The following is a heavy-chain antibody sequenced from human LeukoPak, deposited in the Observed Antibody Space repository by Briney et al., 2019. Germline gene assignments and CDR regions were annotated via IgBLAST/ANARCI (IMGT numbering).Heavy chain of an antibody. D-gene: IGHD5-12*01. CDR2: IIPIFGTA. CDR3: ARDAGGTANGYSGSTAY. CDR1: GGTFSSYA. J-gene: IGHJ4*02. V-gene: IGHV1-69*13. Sequence: SVKVSCKASGGTFSSYAISWVRQAPGQGLEWMGGIIPIFGTANYAQKFQGRVTITANESTSTAYMELSSLRSEDTAVYYCARDAGGTANGYSGSTAYWGQGTLVTVSS.